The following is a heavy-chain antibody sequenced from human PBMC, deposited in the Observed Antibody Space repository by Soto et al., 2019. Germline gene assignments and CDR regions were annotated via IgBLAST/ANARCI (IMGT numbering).Heavy chain of an antibody. D-gene: IGHD3-16*01. CDR2: ISSSSSYI. CDR1: GFTFSSYS. V-gene: IGHV3-21*01. CDR3: AIGANNEGEVSAFDI. J-gene: IGHJ3*02. Sequence: GGSLRLSCAASGFTFSSYSMNWVRQAPGKGLEWVSSISSSSSYIYYADSVKGRFTISRDNAKNSLYLQMNSLRAEDTAVYYCAIGANNEGEVSAFDIWGQGTMVTVSS.